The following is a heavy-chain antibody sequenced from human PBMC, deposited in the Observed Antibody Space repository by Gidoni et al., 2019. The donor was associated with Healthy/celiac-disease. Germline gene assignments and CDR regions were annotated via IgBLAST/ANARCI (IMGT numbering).Heavy chain of an antibody. CDR1: VFPFSTCT. CDR2: ISSSSSYI. Sequence: EVKLVETGGGLVNPGGSLGFPGAALVFPFSTCTLNWVRHAPGKGLAWFSSISSSSSYIYYADSVKGRFTISRDNAKNSLYLQMNSLRAEDTAVYYCAKTVHYYDSSGYYPEGYWYFDLWGRGTLVTVSS. V-gene: IGHV3-21*01. J-gene: IGHJ2*01. D-gene: IGHD3-22*01. CDR3: AKTVHYYDSSGYYPEGYWYFDL.